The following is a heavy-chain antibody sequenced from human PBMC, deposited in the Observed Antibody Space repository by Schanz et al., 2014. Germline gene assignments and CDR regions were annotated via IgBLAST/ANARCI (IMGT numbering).Heavy chain of an antibody. Sequence: QVQLVQSGAEVKKPGASVKVSCKASGYTFTSYGISWVRQAPGQGPEWMGRIIPILGIANYAQNFQGRVTITADKSTFTAYMDVSSLRSEDTAVYYCARSRGFDSIFDFWGRGTLVTVSS. V-gene: IGHV1-69*04. J-gene: IGHJ4*02. CDR2: IIPILGIA. CDR3: ARSRGFDSIFDF. CDR1: GYTFTSYG. D-gene: IGHD5-12*01.